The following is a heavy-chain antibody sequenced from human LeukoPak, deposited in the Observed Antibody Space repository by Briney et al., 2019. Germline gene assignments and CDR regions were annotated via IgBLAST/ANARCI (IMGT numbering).Heavy chain of an antibody. CDR1: GLTFNNYA. V-gene: IGHV3-23*01. CDR2: ISKSGDHT. Sequence: GGSLRLSCAVSGLTFNNYAMSWVCQAPGKGLEWVSAISKSGDHTYYAASAKGRFTIYRDNSKNTQYLQMNSLRAEDTAVYYCATSWGPDTSAFRWGRDGMDVWGQGTTVIVS. J-gene: IGHJ6*02. D-gene: IGHD3-16*01. CDR3: ATSWGPDTSAFRWGRDGMDV.